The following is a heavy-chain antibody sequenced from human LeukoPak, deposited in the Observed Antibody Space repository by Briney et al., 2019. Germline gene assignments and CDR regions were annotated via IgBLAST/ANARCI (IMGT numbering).Heavy chain of an antibody. CDR1: GGSISGYY. Sequence: PSETLSLTCTVSGGSISGYYWSWIRQPPGKGLEWIGCISYSGSTKYNPSLKSRVSISLDTSKKQFSLHLCSMTAADTAVYYCVRDFDAWNAIDIWGQGTMVTVSS. D-gene: IGHD3-3*01. CDR3: VRDFDAWNAIDI. J-gene: IGHJ3*02. CDR2: ISYSGST. V-gene: IGHV4-59*01.